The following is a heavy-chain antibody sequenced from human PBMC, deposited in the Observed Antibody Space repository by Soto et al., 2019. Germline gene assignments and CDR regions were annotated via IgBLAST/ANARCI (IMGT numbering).Heavy chain of an antibody. CDR1: GFTFSDHY. Sequence: EVPLVESGGGLVQPGRSLRLSCAAFGFTFSDHYMDWVRQAPGKGLEWVGRIRNKAHSYTTQYAASVTGRCTISRDDSKNSLFLQMNSLKTADTAVYYCSRAGILTTPYCFDYWGQGTLVTVSS. CDR2: IRNKAHSYTT. J-gene: IGHJ4*01. D-gene: IGHD4-4*01. V-gene: IGHV3-72*01. CDR3: SRAGILTTPYCFDY.